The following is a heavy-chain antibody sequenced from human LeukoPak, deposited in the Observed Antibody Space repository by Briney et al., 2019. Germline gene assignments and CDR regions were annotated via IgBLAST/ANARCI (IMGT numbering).Heavy chain of an antibody. CDR3: ARASEEYYYDSSGYPIEV. V-gene: IGHV4-4*07. J-gene: IGHJ4*02. CDR1: GGSISSYY. Sequence: PSETLSLTCTVPGGSISSYYWSWIRQPAGKGLEWIGRIYASGSTTYNPYLKSRVTMSVDTSKNQFSLKLSSVTAADTAVYYCARASEEYYYDSSGYPIEVWGQGTLVTVSS. CDR2: IYASGST. D-gene: IGHD3-22*01.